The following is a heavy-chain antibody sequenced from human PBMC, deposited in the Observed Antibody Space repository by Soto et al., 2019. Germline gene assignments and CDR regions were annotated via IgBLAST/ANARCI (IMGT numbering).Heavy chain of an antibody. Sequence: GGSLRLSCAASGFIFENFGMSWVRQAPGKGLEWISSISGSGFKKYYADSVKGRFTISRDNSKSTVYLELNNLSAEDTAVYHCAKNQGVELVPLATVDWFDPWGQGSVVTVSS. CDR3: AKNQGVELVPLATVDWFDP. CDR1: GFIFENFG. V-gene: IGHV3-23*01. CDR2: ISGSGFKK. J-gene: IGHJ5*02. D-gene: IGHD1-26*01.